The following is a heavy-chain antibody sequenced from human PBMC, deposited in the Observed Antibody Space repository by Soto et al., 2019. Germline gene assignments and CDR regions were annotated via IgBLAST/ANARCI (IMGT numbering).Heavy chain of an antibody. Sequence: QVQLVESGGGVVKPGRSLRLSCAASGFTFSSYGMHWVRQAPGKGLEWVAVIWYDGSNKYYADSVKGRFTISRDNSKNTLYLQMNSLRAEDTAVYYCARGRGVGATTDYWGQGTLVTVSS. V-gene: IGHV3-33*01. D-gene: IGHD1-26*01. CDR1: GFTFSSYG. J-gene: IGHJ4*02. CDR2: IWYDGSNK. CDR3: ARGRGVGATTDY.